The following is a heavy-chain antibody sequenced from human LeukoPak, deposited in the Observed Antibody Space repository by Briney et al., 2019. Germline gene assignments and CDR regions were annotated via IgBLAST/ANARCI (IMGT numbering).Heavy chain of an antibody. CDR1: GFTSSTYS. CDR3: ARGFTGI. D-gene: IGHD3-10*01. Sequence: PGGSLRLSCAASGFTSSTYSMNWVRQAPGKGLEWVAYIISSSSYIEYADSVKGRFTISRDNAKNLVYLQMNSLRAEDTAVYYCARGFTGIWGQGTMVTVSS. J-gene: IGHJ3*02. CDR2: IISSSSYI. V-gene: IGHV3-21*01.